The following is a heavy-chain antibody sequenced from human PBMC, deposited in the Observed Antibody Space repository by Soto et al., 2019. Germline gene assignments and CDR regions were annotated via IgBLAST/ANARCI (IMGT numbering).Heavy chain of an antibody. CDR2: IIPIFGTA. D-gene: IGHD3-10*01. CDR3: ARDTQLLSRDYYYYGMDV. V-gene: IGHV1-69*13. Sequence: SVKVSCKASGGTFSSYAISWVRQAPGQGLEWMGGIIPIFGTANYAQKFQGRVTITADESTSTAYMELSSLRSEDTAVYYCARDTQLLSRDYYYYGMDVWGQGTTVTVSS. CDR1: GGTFSSYA. J-gene: IGHJ6*02.